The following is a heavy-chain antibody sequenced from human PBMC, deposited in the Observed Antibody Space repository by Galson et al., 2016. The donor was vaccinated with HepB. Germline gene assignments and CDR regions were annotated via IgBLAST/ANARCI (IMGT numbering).Heavy chain of an antibody. Sequence: SVKVSCKASGYTFSGFYIHWVRPAPGQGLEWMGWINPNSGVKTYAQKFQGRVTMTRDTSISTVYMELSSLRSDDTAMYYCAREAKPYGDIDSWGQGTLVTVSS. V-gene: IGHV1-2*02. CDR3: AREAKPYGDIDS. J-gene: IGHJ4*02. CDR2: INPNSGVK. D-gene: IGHD4-17*01. CDR1: GYTFSGFY.